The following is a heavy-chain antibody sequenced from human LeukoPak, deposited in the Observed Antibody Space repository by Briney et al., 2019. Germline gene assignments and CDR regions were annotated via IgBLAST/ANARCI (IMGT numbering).Heavy chain of an antibody. CDR3: ARGRNFLY. V-gene: IGHV3-7*03. J-gene: IGHJ4*02. CDR2: IKQDGSEK. CDR1: GFTFSESW. Sequence: GGSLRLSCAASGFTFSESWMTWVRRAPGRGLEWVANIKQDGSEKNYVDSVKGRFTISRDNSKNSLHLQMNSLRAEDTAVYYCARGRNFLYWGQGTLVTVSS.